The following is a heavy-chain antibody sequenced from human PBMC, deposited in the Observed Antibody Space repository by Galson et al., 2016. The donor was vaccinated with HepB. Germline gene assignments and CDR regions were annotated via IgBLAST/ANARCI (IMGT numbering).Heavy chain of an antibody. V-gene: IGHV3-30-3*01. J-gene: IGHJ5*02. Sequence: SLRLSCAASGFTFSSYAMHWVRQAPGKGLEWVAVISYAGSNEYYADSVKGRFTIFRDNSKNTVYLQMNSLRAEDTAMYFCARIQEGSGWGRFDAWGQGTLVTVSS. CDR3: ARIQEGSGWGRFDA. CDR1: GFTFSSYA. CDR2: ISYAGSNE. D-gene: IGHD2-15*01.